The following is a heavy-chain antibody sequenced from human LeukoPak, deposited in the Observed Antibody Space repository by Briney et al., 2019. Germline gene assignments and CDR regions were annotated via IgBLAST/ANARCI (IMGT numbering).Heavy chain of an antibody. CDR2: ISSSGSTI. Sequence: GGSLRLSCEASGFTFSSYQMNWVRQAPGKGLEWIAYISSSGSTIYYADSVKGRFTISRDNSKNSLYLQMNSLRAEDTALYYCAKSDERDRYYYYYYYMDVWGKGTTVTVSS. CDR3: AKSDERDRYYYYYYYMDV. CDR1: GFTFSSYQ. J-gene: IGHJ6*03. V-gene: IGHV3-48*03. D-gene: IGHD1-1*01.